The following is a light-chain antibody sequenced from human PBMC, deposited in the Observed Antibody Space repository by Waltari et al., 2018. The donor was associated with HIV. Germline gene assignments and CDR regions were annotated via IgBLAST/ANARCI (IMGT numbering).Light chain of an antibody. CDR2: RNY. V-gene: IGLV1-47*01. Sequence: QSVPTQPPSASGTPGQTATITCSGTTPNIGRNDVYWYQQSPGTAPRLVIHRNYQRPSGVPDRFSGSKSGTSASLTISWLRSDDEAEYYCAAWDHRWTSVVFGGGTKLTVL. CDR3: AAWDHRWTSVV. CDR1: TPNIGRND. J-gene: IGLJ2*01.